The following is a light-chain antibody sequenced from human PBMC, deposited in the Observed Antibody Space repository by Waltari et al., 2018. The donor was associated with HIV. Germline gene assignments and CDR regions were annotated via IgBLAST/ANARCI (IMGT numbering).Light chain of an antibody. Sequence: QSVLTQPPSASRPPGQRVLMSCSGSNSTIGNNFVSWFQQGPGRAPKPVIFRSDQRPSGVPDRFSAAKSGSSASLAITGLQSDDEAVYYCGSWDDTLSHWVFGGGTRLTV. CDR1: NSTIGNNF. V-gene: IGLV1-47*01. J-gene: IGLJ3*02. CDR2: RSD. CDR3: GSWDDTLSHWV.